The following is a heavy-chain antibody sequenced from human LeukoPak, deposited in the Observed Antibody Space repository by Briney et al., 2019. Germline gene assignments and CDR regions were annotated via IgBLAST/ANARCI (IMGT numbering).Heavy chain of an antibody. CDR3: ARSSSNSPYDAFDI. J-gene: IGHJ3*02. CDR2: IYYTGST. Sequence: RSSESLSLTCTVSGGSISNYYWSWIRQPPGKGLEWISYIYYTGSTNYSPSLKSRVTMSVDTPKNQFSLKLSSVTAADTAVYYCARSSSNSPYDAFDIWGQGTMVTVSS. CDR1: GGSISNYY. D-gene: IGHD6-13*01. V-gene: IGHV4-59*08.